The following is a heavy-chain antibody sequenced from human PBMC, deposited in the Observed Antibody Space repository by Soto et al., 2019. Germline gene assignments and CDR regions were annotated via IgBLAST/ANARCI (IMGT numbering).Heavy chain of an antibody. Sequence: ASETLSLTCTVSGGSISSGDYQWSWIRQPPGKGLEWIGYIYYSGDTYNNPSLKSRVTISVDTSKNKFSLKLSSVTAADTAVYYCARADRKSHAFDIWGQGTMVTVS. CDR3: ARADRKSHAFDI. V-gene: IGHV4-30-4*01. J-gene: IGHJ3*02. CDR1: GGSISSGDYQ. D-gene: IGHD3-22*01. CDR2: IYYSGDT.